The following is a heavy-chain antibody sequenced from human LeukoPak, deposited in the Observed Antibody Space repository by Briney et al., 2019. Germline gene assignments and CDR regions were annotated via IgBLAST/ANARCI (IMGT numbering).Heavy chain of an antibody. Sequence: SQTLSLTCAISGDSVSSNSAAWNWIRQSPSRGLEWLGRTYYRSKWYNDYAVSVKSRITNNPDTSKNQFSLQLNSVTPEDTAVYYCAREAWDYDILTGYQYSNWFDPWGQGTLVTVSS. D-gene: IGHD3-9*01. CDR2: TYYRSKWYN. CDR3: AREAWDYDILTGYQYSNWFDP. V-gene: IGHV6-1*01. CDR1: GDSVSSNSAA. J-gene: IGHJ5*02.